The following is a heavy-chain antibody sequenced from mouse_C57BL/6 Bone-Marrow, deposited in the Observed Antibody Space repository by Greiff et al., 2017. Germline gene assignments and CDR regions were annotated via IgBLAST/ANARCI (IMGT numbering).Heavy chain of an antibody. Sequence: QVQLQQPGAELVMPGASVKLSCKASGYTFTSYWMHWVKQRPGQGLEWIGEIDPSDSYTNYNQKFKGKSTLTVDKSSSTAYMQLSSLTSEDSAVXFCARGVYYYGSSYVAWFAYWGQGTLVTVSA. D-gene: IGHD1-1*01. CDR1: GYTFTSYW. CDR3: ARGVYYYGSSYVAWFAY. V-gene: IGHV1-69*01. CDR2: IDPSDSYT. J-gene: IGHJ3*01.